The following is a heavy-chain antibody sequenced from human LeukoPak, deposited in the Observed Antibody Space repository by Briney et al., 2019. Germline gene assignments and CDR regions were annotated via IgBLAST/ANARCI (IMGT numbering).Heavy chain of an antibody. V-gene: IGHV4-39*07. D-gene: IGHD1-26*01. CDR3: ARGKVGPKLQTPSRDFDY. J-gene: IGHJ4*02. CDR2: INHSGST. Sequence: PSETLSLTCTLSGGSMSSSSYYWGWIRQPPGKGLEWIGEINHSGSTNYSTSLKSRLTISVDTSKNQFSLKLSSVTAADTAVYYCARGKVGPKLQTPSRDFDYWGQGTLVTVSS. CDR1: GGSMSSSSYY.